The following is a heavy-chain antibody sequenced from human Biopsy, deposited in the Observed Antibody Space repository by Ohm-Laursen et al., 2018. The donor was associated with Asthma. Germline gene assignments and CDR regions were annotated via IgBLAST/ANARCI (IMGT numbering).Heavy chain of an antibody. D-gene: IGHD1-26*01. CDR1: GFTFSNYG. V-gene: IGHV3-30*18. Sequence: SLRLSCTAPGFTFSNYGMHWVRQAPGKGLDWVAVISFDGSNKNYTDSVKGRFTISRGNSRNTLHLQMNSLRAEDTAVYYCAKDVFPGWELRRGPDYWGQGTLVTVSS. J-gene: IGHJ4*02. CDR2: ISFDGSNK. CDR3: AKDVFPGWELRRGPDY.